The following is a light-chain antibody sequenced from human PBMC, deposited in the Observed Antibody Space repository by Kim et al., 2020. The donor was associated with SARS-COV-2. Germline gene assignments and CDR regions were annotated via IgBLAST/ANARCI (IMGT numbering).Light chain of an antibody. CDR2: DVS. CDR1: SSDIGGYNY. CDR3: SSITSSSTGV. Sequence: SITISCTGTSSDIGGYNYVSWYQQHPGKAPKLMIYDVSKRSSGVSNRFSGSKSGNTASLTISGLQAEDEADYYCSSITSSSTGVFGGGTQLTVL. J-gene: IGLJ2*01. V-gene: IGLV2-14*04.